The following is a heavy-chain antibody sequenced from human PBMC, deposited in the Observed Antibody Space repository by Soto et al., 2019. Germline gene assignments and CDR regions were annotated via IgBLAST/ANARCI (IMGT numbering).Heavy chain of an antibody. CDR2: IYYSGST. V-gene: IGHV4-59*01. D-gene: IGHD2-8*01. J-gene: IGHJ4*02. CDR3: ARGGGYCTNGVCSYGTNFDY. CDR1: GGSISSYY. Sequence: PSETLSPTCTVSGGSISSYYWSWIRQPPGKGLEWIGYIYYSGSTNYNPSLKSRVTISVDTSKNQFSLKLSSVTAADTAVYYCARGGGYCTNGVCSYGTNFDYSGQATLVTVSS.